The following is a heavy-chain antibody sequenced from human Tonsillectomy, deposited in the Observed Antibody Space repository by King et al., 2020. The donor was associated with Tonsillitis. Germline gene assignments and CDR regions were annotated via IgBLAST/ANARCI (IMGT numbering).Heavy chain of an antibody. CDR2: ITWDGGST. V-gene: IGHV3-43*01. CDR3: AKDMGRELLPPAFFRGFPDY. CDR1: GFTFDDYT. J-gene: IGHJ4*02. Sequence: QLVQSGGVVVQPGGSLKLSCAASGFTFDDYTMHWVRQAPGKVLEWVSLITWDGGSTPYADSVKGRFTISRDNSKNSLYLQMNSLRTEDTALYYCAKDMGRELLPPAFFRGFPDYWGQGTLVTVSS. D-gene: IGHD1-26*01.